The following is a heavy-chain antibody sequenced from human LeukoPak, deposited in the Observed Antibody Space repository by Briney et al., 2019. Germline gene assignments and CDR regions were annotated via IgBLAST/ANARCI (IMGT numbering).Heavy chain of an antibody. CDR3: ARASITMVRGPNAFDI. CDR2: INTDGSST. Sequence: PGGSLRLSCVASGFTFSSYWMHWVRQAPGKGLVWVSRINTDGSSTSYADSVKGRFTISRDNAKNTLYLQMNSLRAEDTAVYYCARASITMVRGPNAFDIWGRGTMVTVSS. J-gene: IGHJ3*02. CDR1: GFTFSSYW. D-gene: IGHD3-10*01. V-gene: IGHV3-74*01.